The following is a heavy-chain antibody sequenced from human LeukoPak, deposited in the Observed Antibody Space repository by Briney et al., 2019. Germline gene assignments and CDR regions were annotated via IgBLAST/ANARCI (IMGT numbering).Heavy chain of an antibody. CDR3: ARGGLRYFDWLYRSYYFDY. D-gene: IGHD3-9*01. Sequence: SETLSLTCAVYGGSFSGYYWSWIRQPPGKGLEWIGEINHSGSTNYNPSLKSRVTISVDTSKNQFSLKLSSVTAADTAVYYCARGGLRYFDWLYRSYYFDYWGQGTLVTVSS. J-gene: IGHJ4*02. V-gene: IGHV4-34*01. CDR1: GGSFSGYY. CDR2: INHSGST.